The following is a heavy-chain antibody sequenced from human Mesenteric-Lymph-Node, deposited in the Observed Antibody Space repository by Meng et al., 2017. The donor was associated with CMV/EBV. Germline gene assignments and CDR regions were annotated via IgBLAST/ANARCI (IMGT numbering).Heavy chain of an antibody. V-gene: IGHV7-4-1*02. Sequence: ASGYTFTSYAMNWVRQAPGQGLEWMGWINTNTGNPTYAQGFTGRFVFSLDTSVSTAYLQISSLKAEDTAVYYCARGPSIAATWRFDYWGQGTLVTVSS. CDR2: INTNTGNP. CDR1: GYTFTSYA. D-gene: IGHD6-13*01. CDR3: ARGPSIAATWRFDY. J-gene: IGHJ4*02.